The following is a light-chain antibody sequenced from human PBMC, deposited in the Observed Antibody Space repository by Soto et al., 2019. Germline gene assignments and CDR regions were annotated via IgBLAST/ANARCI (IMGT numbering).Light chain of an antibody. CDR2: GAS. CDR1: QSVNSNS. Sequence: EVVLTQSPGTLSLSPGERATLSCRASQSVNSNSLAWYQQKLGQAPSLLIYGASNRATGVPDRFSGSGFGTDSSPTLSRREPEDFVVYYCQQYGSSPWTFGQGTKVDIK. CDR3: QQYGSSPWT. J-gene: IGKJ1*01. V-gene: IGKV3-20*01.